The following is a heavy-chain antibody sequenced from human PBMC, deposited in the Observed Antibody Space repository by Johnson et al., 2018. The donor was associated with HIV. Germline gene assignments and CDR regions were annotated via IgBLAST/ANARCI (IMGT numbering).Heavy chain of an antibody. J-gene: IGHJ3*02. Sequence: VQLVESGGGLVQPGRSLRLSCAASGFTFDDYAMHWVRQVPGKGLEWVSSISWNSGSIGYADSVKGRFTISRDNAKSSLYLQMNSLRAEDTAVYYCVRPAAAGRDDAFDIWGQGTMVTVSS. CDR1: GFTFDDYA. V-gene: IGHV3-9*01. CDR2: ISWNSGSI. CDR3: VRPAAAGRDDAFDI. D-gene: IGHD6-13*01.